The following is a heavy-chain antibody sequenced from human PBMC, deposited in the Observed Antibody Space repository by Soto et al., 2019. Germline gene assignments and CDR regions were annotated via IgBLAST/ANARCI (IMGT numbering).Heavy chain of an antibody. Sequence: SGPTLVNPTQTLTLTCTFSGFSLSTNGMGEGWIRQPPGKALEWLALIHWDDDRRYSPSLESRLTITKDTSKNQVVLTVANVHPVDTATYYCVQSRCGGDCLQSYSSHSYYGLDVWGQGT. CDR2: IHWDDDR. CDR3: VQSRCGGDCLQSYSSHSYYGLDV. J-gene: IGHJ6*02. CDR1: GFSLSTNGMG. D-gene: IGHD2-21*02. V-gene: IGHV2-5*02.